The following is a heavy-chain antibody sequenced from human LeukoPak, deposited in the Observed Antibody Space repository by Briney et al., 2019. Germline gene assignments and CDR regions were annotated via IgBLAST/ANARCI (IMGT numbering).Heavy chain of an antibody. V-gene: IGHV3-30*02. CDR1: GFTFSSYG. D-gene: IGHD2-21*02. Sequence: GGCLRLSCAASGFTFSSYGMHWVRQAPGKGLEWVAFMRYDGSNKYYADSVKGRFTISRDNSKNTLYLQMNSLRAEDTAVYYCAKDFTPMGDHGWGLLDYWGQGTLVTVSS. J-gene: IGHJ4*02. CDR3: AKDFTPMGDHGWGLLDY. CDR2: MRYDGSNK.